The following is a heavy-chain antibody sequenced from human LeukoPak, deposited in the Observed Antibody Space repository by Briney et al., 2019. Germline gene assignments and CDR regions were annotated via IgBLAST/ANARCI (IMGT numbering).Heavy chain of an antibody. J-gene: IGHJ6*02. CDR1: GGTFSSYA. V-gene: IGHV1-69*04. CDR3: ARGCSGGSCWDYYYYYGMDV. Sequence: GASVKVSCKASGGTFSSYAISWVRQAPGQGLEWMGRIIPILGIANYAQKFQGRVTITADKSTSTAYMELSSLRSEGTAVYYCARGCSGGSCWDYYYYYGMDVWGQGTTVTVSS. CDR2: IIPILGIA. D-gene: IGHD2-15*01.